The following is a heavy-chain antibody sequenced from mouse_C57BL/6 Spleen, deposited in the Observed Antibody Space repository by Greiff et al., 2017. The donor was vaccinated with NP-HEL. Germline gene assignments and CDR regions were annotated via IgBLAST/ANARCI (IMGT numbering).Heavy chain of an antibody. D-gene: IGHD2-4*01. CDR2: ISDGGSYT. V-gene: IGHV5-4*01. J-gene: IGHJ4*01. CDR1: GFTFSSYA. Sequence: EVNLVESGGGLVKPGGSLKLSCAASGFTFSSYAMSWVRQTPEKRLEWVATISDGGSYTYYPDNVKGRFTISRDNAKNNLYLQMSHLKSEDTAMYYCAREGRLRGMDYWGQGTSVTVSS. CDR3: AREGRLRGMDY.